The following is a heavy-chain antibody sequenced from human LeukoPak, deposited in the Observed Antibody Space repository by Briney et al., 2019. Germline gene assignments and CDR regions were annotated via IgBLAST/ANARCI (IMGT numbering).Heavy chain of an antibody. CDR2: INPNDGDT. CDR3: ARANFLYCSSTTCLFDY. J-gene: IGHJ4*02. D-gene: IGHD2-2*01. V-gene: IGHV1-2*02. CDR1: GYTFTDYY. Sequence: ASVNVSCTASGYTFTDYYMHWVRQAPGQGFEWMGWINPNDGDTNYAQKFQGRVTMTRDTSISTAHMEVSRLRSDDTAVYYCARANFLYCSSTTCLFDYWGQGTLVTVSS.